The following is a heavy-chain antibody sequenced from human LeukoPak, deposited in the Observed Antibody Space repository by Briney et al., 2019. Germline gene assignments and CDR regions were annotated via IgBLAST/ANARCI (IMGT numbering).Heavy chain of an antibody. D-gene: IGHD2-2*01. CDR2: IYTSGST. J-gene: IGHJ5*02. CDR3: ARGGRVVVPAAWRFDP. CDR1: GGSISSGSYY. Sequence: SQTLSLTCTVSGGSISSGSYYWSWIRQPAGKGLEWIGRIYTSGSTNYNPSHKSRVTISVDTSKNQFSLKLSSVTAADTAVYYCARGGRVVVPAAWRFDPWGQGTLVTVSS. V-gene: IGHV4-61*02.